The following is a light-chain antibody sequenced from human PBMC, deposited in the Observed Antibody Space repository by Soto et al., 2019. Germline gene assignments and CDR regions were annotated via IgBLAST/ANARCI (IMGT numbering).Light chain of an antibody. V-gene: IGLV1-44*01. CDR3: AAWDDSLNGHV. J-gene: IGLJ1*01. Sequence: QSVLTQPHSASGTPGQRVTISCSGSSSNIGTSSVHWFQQLPGTSPKLLISTTNQLPSGVPERFSGSKSGTSASLAISGLQSEDEADYYCAAWDDSLNGHVFGTGTKVTVL. CDR2: TTN. CDR1: SSNIGTSS.